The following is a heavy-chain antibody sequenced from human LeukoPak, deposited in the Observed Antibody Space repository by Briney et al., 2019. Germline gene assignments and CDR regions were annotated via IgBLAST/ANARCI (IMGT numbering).Heavy chain of an antibody. J-gene: IGHJ4*02. CDR1: GFTFTFYW. CDR2: IKQDGSDR. CDR3: ARHSNKYDYDSSGHYRSFDY. Sequence: PGGSVRLSCAASGFTFTFYWRSWVRQAPGKGLEWVANIKQDGSDRYYVDSVKGRFTISRDNSKNSLYLQMNSLRAEDTAFYFCARHSNKYDYDSSGHYRSFDYWGQGTLVSVSS. D-gene: IGHD3-22*01. V-gene: IGHV3-7*01.